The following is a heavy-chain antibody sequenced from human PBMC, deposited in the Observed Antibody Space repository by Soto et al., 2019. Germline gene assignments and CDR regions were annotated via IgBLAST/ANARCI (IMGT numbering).Heavy chain of an antibody. Sequence: GGSLRLSCAASGFTFSSYAMSWVRQAPGKGLEWVSAISGSGGSTYYADSVKGRFTISRDNSKNTLYLQMNSLRAEDTAVYYCARGRDHIAARREDWFDPWGQGTLVTVPS. CDR1: GFTFSSYA. CDR3: ARGRDHIAARREDWFDP. CDR2: ISGSGGST. D-gene: IGHD6-6*01. J-gene: IGHJ5*02. V-gene: IGHV3-23*01.